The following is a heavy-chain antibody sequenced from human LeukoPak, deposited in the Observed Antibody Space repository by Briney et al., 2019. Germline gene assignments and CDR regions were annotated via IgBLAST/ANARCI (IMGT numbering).Heavy chain of an antibody. CDR1: GFTFSSHS. D-gene: IGHD1-7*01. CDR3: ARGQENYGYTFDY. Sequence: PGGSLRLSCAASGFTFSSHSMNWVRQAPGKGLEWVSSIGSSSYIYYADSVKGRFTISRDNAKNSLFLQMNSLRAEDTAVYYCARGQENYGYTFDYWGQGTLVTVSS. J-gene: IGHJ4*02. CDR2: IGSSSYI. V-gene: IGHV3-21*04.